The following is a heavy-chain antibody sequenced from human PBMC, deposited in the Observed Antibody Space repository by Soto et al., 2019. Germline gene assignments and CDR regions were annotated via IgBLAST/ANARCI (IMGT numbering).Heavy chain of an antibody. CDR3: STASYSFMMVVRLDT. CDR1: GFTFSNAW. Sequence: EVQLVESGGGLVKPGGSLRLSCVGSGFTFSNAWINWVRQAPGKGLEWVGSIKSKIDGGTTEFAAPVKGRFAIARDDSIIISYMQMNSLNIVVSALYYCSTASYSFMMVVRLDTWGSGTRVTVSS. J-gene: IGHJ5*01. D-gene: IGHD2-15*01. V-gene: IGHV3-15*07. CDR2: IKSKIDGGTT.